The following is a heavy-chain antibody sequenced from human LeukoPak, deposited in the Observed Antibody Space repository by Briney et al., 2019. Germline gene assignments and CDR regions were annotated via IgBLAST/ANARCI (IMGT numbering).Heavy chain of an antibody. V-gene: IGHV4-59*01. CDR1: GGSISTYY. Sequence: SETLSLTCTVSGGSISTYYWSWIRQPPGEGLEWIGYIYYSGSTNYHPSLKSRVTMSVDTSKNQFSLKLTSVTAGDTAVYYCASGGAGIAAAPWGQGTMVTVSS. CDR3: ASGGAGIAAAP. D-gene: IGHD6-13*01. J-gene: IGHJ3*01. CDR2: IYYSGST.